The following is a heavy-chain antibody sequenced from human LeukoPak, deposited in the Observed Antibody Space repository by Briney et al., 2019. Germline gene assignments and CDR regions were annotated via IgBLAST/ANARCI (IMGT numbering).Heavy chain of an antibody. CDR3: AREIMGYYDGTPLDAFDI. V-gene: IGHV1-46*01. D-gene: IGHD3-22*01. Sequence: ASVKVSCKASGYTFTRCYMHWVRQAPGQGLEWMGIINPSGGSTSYAQKFQGRVTMTRDTSTSTVYMELSSLSSEDTAVYYCAREIMGYYDGTPLDAFDIWGQGTMVTVSS. J-gene: IGHJ3*02. CDR2: INPSGGST. CDR1: GYTFTRCY.